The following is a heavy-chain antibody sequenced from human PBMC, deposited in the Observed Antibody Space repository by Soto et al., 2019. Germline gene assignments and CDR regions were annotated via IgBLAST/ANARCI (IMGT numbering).Heavy chain of an antibody. CDR3: ARGKRYCSSTSCYTTDYYYYGMGV. J-gene: IGHJ6*02. CDR2: ISAYNGNT. V-gene: IGHV1-18*04. Sequence: ASVKVSCKASGYTFTSYGISWVRQAPGQGLEWMGWISAYNGNTNYAQKLQGRVTMTADTSTSTAYMELRSLRSDDTAVYYCARGKRYCSSTSCYTTDYYYYGMGVWGQGTTVTVSS. D-gene: IGHD2-2*02. CDR1: GYTFTSYG.